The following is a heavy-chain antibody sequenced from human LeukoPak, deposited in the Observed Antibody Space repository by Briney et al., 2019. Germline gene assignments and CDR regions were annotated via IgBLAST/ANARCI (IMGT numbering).Heavy chain of an antibody. CDR1: GFTFSSYG. CDR2: ISYDGSNK. Sequence: PGGSLRLSCAASGFTFSSYGMHWVRQAPGKGLEWVAVISYDGSNKYYADSVKGRFTISRDNSKNTLYLQMNSLRAEDTAVYYCAKDYAYGDYGYYWGQGTLVTVSS. CDR3: AKDYAYGDYGYY. J-gene: IGHJ4*02. V-gene: IGHV3-30*18. D-gene: IGHD4-17*01.